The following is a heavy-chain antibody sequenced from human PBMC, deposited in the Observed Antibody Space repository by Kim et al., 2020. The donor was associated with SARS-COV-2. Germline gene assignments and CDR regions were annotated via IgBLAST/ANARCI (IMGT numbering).Heavy chain of an antibody. J-gene: IGHJ4*02. CDR3: ARDLGDLPPLD. CDR2: T. Sequence: TTYNPSLKSRVTISVDKSKNQFSLKLSSVTAADTAVYYCARDLGDLPPLDWGQGTLVTVSS. V-gene: IGHV4-4*02. D-gene: IGHD3-10*01.